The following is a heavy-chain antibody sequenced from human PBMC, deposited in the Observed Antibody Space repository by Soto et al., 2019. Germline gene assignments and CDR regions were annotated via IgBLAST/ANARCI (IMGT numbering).Heavy chain of an antibody. CDR2: VSGSGSAT. V-gene: IGHV3-23*01. CDR1: GFTFNNYA. D-gene: IGHD1-7*01. CDR3: AKAGTTSAYYYMDV. J-gene: IGHJ6*03. Sequence: EVQLLESGGYLVQPGGSLRLSCAASGFTFNNYAMAWVRQAPGKGLEWVSDVSGSGSATYYADSVKGRFTISRDNSKNTLYLQINNLRAEDTAIYYCAKAGTTSAYYYMDVWGKGTTVTVSS.